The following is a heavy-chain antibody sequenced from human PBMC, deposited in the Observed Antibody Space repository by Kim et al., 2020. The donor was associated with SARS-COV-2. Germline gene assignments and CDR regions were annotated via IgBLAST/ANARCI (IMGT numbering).Heavy chain of an antibody. D-gene: IGHD6-19*01. Sequence: GGSLRLSCAASGFTFSSYAMSWVRQAPGKGLVWVSAISGSGGSTYYADSVKGRFTISRDNSKNTLYLQMNSLRAEDTAVYYCAKDRLAVDAPGGWFDPWGQGTPVTASS. CDR3: AKDRLAVDAPGGWFDP. CDR1: GFTFSSYA. V-gene: IGHV3-23*01. CDR2: ISGSGGST. J-gene: IGHJ5*02.